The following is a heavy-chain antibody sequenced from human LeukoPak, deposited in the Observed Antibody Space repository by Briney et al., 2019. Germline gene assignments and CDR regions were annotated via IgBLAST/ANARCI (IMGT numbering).Heavy chain of an antibody. V-gene: IGHV1-46*01. CDR2: IHPSGGNS. J-gene: IGHJ4*02. D-gene: IGHD2-2*01. CDR3: ARDCSSTACQGPVLDF. CDR1: GYTFTSHY. Sequence: ASVKVSCKASGYTFTSHYVHWVRQAPGHRLEWMGIIHPSGGNSRNTQNLQGRVTMTRDTSTSTVYLELSSLRSEDTAVYYCARDCSSTACQGPVLDFWGQGTLVTVSS.